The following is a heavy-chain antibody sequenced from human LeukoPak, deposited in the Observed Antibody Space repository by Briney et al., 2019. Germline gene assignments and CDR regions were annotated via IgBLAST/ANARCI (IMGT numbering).Heavy chain of an antibody. D-gene: IGHD2-21*02. CDR1: GGSISSSSYY. Sequence: SETLSLTCTVSGGSISSSSYYWGWIRQPPGKGLEWIGSIYCSGSTYYNPPLKSRVTISVDTSKNQFSLKLSSVTAADTAVYYCAVRRVTHYYFDYWGQGTLVTVSS. V-gene: IGHV4-39*01. CDR3: AVRRVTHYYFDY. CDR2: IYCSGST. J-gene: IGHJ4*02.